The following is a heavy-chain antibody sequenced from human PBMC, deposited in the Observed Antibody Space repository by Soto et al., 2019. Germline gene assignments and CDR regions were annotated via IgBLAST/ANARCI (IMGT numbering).Heavy chain of an antibody. D-gene: IGHD6-13*01. J-gene: IGHJ6*02. CDR2: IIPVLGTP. V-gene: IGHV1-69*01. Sequence: QVLLVQSSAEVKKPGSSVKVSCKASGGTFTSTAFSWVRQAPGQGLEWMGGIIPVLGTPNYAQQFQARLTVTAEASTTTVRMELSSLRSDDTAVYYCASSAGLDHLLNYYGLNVWGQGTTVTVSS. CDR1: GGTFTSTA. CDR3: ASSAGLDHLLNYYGLNV.